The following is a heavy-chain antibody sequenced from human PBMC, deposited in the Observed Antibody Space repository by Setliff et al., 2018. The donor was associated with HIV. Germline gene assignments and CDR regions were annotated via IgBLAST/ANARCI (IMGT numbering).Heavy chain of an antibody. D-gene: IGHD1-7*01. V-gene: IGHV4-39*01. CDR2: IYFSGST. CDR1: GGSISSTSYY. J-gene: IGHJ4*02. CDR3: ARWRDNWNSGFDY. Sequence: ASETLSLTCTVSGGSISSTSYYWGWIRQPPGKDLEWIGSIYFSGSTYYNPSLKSRLTISVDTSKNQFSLKLSSVTAADTAVYYCARWRDNWNSGFDYWGQGTLVTVS.